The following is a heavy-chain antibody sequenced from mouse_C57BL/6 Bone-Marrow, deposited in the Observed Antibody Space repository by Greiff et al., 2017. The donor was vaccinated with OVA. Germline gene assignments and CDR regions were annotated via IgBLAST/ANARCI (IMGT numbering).Heavy chain of an antibody. Sequence: VQLKQSGAELVRPGASVKLSCTASGFNIKDDYMHWVKQRPEQGLEWIGWIDPENGDTEYASKFKGKATITADASSNTAYLQLSSLTSEDTAVYYCSYDWFAYWGQGTLVTVSA. CDR2: IDPENGDT. D-gene: IGHD1-1*01. J-gene: IGHJ3*01. V-gene: IGHV14-4*01. CDR3: SYDWFAY. CDR1: GFNIKDDY.